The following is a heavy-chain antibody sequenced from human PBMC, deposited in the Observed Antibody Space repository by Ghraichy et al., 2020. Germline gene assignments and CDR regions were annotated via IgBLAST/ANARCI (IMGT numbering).Heavy chain of an antibody. V-gene: IGHV3-7*03. CDR3: SLYRHTAGYTSGWFHH. CDR2: KNQDGSEK. Sequence: KKNQDGSEKYYVDSVKGRFTISRDNATNSLYLQMNSLRAEDTAVYYCSLYRHTAGYTSGWFHHWAQGSLFIV. D-gene: IGHD6-19*01. J-gene: IGHJ5*02.